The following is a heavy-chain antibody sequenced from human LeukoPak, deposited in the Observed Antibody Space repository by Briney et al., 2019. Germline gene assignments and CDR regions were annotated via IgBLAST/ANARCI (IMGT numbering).Heavy chain of an antibody. CDR1: GFTFSSYW. CDR3: ARVISSDAFDI. J-gene: IGHJ3*02. D-gene: IGHD3-10*01. Sequence: GGSLRLSCAASGFTFSSYWMSWVRQAPGKGLEWVTNIKQDGSAKYYVDSVKGRFTISRDNAKNSLYLQMNSLRAEDTAVYYCARVISSDAFDIWGQGTMVTVSS. CDR2: IKQDGSAK. V-gene: IGHV3-7*01.